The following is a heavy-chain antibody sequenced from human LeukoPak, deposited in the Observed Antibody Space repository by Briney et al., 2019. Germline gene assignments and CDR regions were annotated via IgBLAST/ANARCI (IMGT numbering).Heavy chain of an antibody. D-gene: IGHD6-13*01. V-gene: IGHV3-23*01. CDR3: AREGLSSSWPQGWFDP. Sequence: GGSLRLSCAASGFTFSSYAMSWVRQAPGKGLEWVSAISGSGGSTYYADSVKGRFTISRDNAKNSLYLQMNSLRAEDTALYYCAREGLSSSWPQGWFDPWGQGTLVTVSS. J-gene: IGHJ5*02. CDR2: ISGSGGST. CDR1: GFTFSSYA.